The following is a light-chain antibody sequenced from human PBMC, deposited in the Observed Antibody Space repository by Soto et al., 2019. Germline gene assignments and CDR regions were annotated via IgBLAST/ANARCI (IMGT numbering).Light chain of an antibody. V-gene: IGLV1-40*01. J-gene: IGLJ3*02. CDR2: GNS. CDR3: AAWDDSLSGVV. Sequence: QTVVTQPPSASGAPGQRVTISCTGSSSNIGAGYDVHWYQQLPGTAPKLLIYGNSNRPSGVPDRFSGSKSGTSASLAISGLRTEDEAQYYCAAWDDSLSGVVFGGGTKVTVL. CDR1: SSNIGAGYD.